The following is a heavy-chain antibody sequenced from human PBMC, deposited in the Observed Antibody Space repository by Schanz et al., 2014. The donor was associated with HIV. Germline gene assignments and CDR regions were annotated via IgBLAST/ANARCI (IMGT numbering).Heavy chain of an antibody. V-gene: IGHV3-21*01. CDR2: ISTSGYI. J-gene: IGHJ6*02. D-gene: IGHD3-10*01. CDR3: AKGNYGSGSYFIPSYYYYGMDA. CDR1: GFTLSSYT. Sequence: EVQLVESGGGLVKPGGSLRLSCAASGFTLSSYTMTWVRQAPGKGLEWVSSISTSGYIYYADSVKGRFSISRDSAKNALYLQMNSLRAEDTAVYYCAKGNYGSGSYFIPSYYYYGMDAWGQGTTVTVSS.